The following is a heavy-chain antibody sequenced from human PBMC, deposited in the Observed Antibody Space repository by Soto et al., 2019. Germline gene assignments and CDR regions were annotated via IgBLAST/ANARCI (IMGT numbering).Heavy chain of an antibody. Sequence: PSETLSLTCTVSGGSISSGGYYWSWIRQHPGKGLEWIGYIYYSGSTYYNPSLKSRVTISVDTSKNQFSLKLSSVTAADTAVYYCARIKIRGRKYYFDYWGQGXLVTVYS. CDR1: GGSISSGGYY. V-gene: IGHV4-31*03. D-gene: IGHD3-10*01. J-gene: IGHJ4*02. CDR2: IYYSGST. CDR3: ARIKIRGRKYYFDY.